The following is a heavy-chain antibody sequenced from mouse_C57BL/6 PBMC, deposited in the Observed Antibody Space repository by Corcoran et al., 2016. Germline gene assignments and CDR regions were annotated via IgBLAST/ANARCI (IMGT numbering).Heavy chain of an antibody. CDR2: IYPGSGNT. J-gene: IGHJ4*01. V-gene: IGHV1-66*01. Sequence: QVQLQQSGPELVKPGASVKISCKASGYSFTSYYIHWVKQRPGQGLEWIGWIYPGSGNTKYNEKFKGKATLTVDTSSSIAYMQLSSLTSEDSAVYYCAREGAYSNYGAMDYWGQGTSVTVSS. D-gene: IGHD2-5*01. CDR1: GYSFTSYY. CDR3: AREGAYSNYGAMDY.